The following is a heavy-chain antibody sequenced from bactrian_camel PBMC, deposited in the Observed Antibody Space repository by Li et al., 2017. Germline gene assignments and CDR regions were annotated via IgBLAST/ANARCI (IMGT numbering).Heavy chain of an antibody. CDR2: IYSGGSNT. V-gene: IGHV3-2*01. J-gene: IGHJ6*01. CDR1: GFTFSNYG. CDR3: ATLSRQYGGTWSCRLDRFGS. Sequence: HVQLVESGGGLVQPGESLRLSCAASGFTFSNYGMSWVRHAPGKGLEWVSGIYSGGSNTYYADSVKGRFTISTDNGKNKLYLEMATLEPEDTAMYYCATLSRQYGGTWSCRLDRFGSWGQGTQVTVS. D-gene: IGHD6*01.